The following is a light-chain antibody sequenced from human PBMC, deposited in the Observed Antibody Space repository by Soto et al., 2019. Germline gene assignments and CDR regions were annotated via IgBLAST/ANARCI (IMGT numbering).Light chain of an antibody. CDR3: QQYNNWPIT. V-gene: IGKV3-15*01. CDR2: GAS. Sequence: EIVMTQSPASLSVSPGQRATLSCRASQSVSSTLAWYQQKPGQAPRLLIYGASTRATGIPARFSGSGSGTEFTLIISSLQSEDFAVYYCQQYNNWPITFGQGTRLEIK. CDR1: QSVSST. J-gene: IGKJ5*01.